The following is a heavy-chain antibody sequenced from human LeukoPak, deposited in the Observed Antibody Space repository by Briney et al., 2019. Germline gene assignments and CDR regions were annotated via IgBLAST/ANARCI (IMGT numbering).Heavy chain of an antibody. CDR3: AKEVTVAGRFDY. CDR2: ISGSGGST. D-gene: IGHD6-19*01. CDR1: GFSFNTYA. J-gene: IGHJ4*02. Sequence: GSLRLSCAASGFSFNTYAMSWVRQAPGKGLEWVSAISGSGGSTYYADSVKGRFTISRDNSKNTLYLQMNSLRAEDTAVYYCAKEVTVAGRFDYWGQGTLVTVSS. V-gene: IGHV3-23*01.